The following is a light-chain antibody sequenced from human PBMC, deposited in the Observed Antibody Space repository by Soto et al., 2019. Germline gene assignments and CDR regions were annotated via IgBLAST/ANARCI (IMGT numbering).Light chain of an antibody. CDR3: QQSYTAPYT. Sequence: DIQMTQSPSSLSASVGDAVSLTCRARRSISNYLNWYQQKPGRAPKLLLSGASSLQRGVPSRFSGSGSGTTVTLTITSLQPDDFAIYFCQQSYTAPYTFGRGTKVQIK. CDR1: RSISNY. V-gene: IGKV1-39*01. J-gene: IGKJ3*01. CDR2: GAS.